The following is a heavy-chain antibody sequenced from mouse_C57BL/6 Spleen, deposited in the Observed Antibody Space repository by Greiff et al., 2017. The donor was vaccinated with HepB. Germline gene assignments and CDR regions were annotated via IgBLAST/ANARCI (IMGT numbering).Heavy chain of an antibody. Sequence: QVQLKESGAELARPGASVKLSCKASGYTFTSYGMSWVKQRTGQGLEWIGEIYPRSGNTYYNEKFKDKATMTADKSSRTAYMELSSLKSEDSAVFFCTRAYYDYGTFAYWGQGTLVTVSA. V-gene: IGHV1-81*01. CDR2: IYPRSGNT. CDR3: TRAYYDYGTFAY. CDR1: GYTFTSYG. D-gene: IGHD2-4*01. J-gene: IGHJ3*01.